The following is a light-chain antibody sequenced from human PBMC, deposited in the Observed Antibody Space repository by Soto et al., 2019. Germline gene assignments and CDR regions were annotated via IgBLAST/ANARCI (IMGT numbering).Light chain of an antibody. J-gene: IGKJ4*01. CDR2: GAS. CDR1: QSVSSNY. Sequence: IVLTQSPGTLSLSPWERATLSCRASQSVSSNYLAWYQQKPGQAPRLLIYGASTRATGIPDRFSGSGSGTDFTLTISRLEPEDFAVYYCQQYGNSPPITFGGGTKVDI. CDR3: QQYGNSPPIT. V-gene: IGKV3-20*01.